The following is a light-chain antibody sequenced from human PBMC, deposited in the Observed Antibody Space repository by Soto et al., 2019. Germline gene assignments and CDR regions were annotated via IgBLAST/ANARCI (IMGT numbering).Light chain of an antibody. CDR3: QQYNSFSLIT. CDR2: DVS. J-gene: IGKJ5*01. V-gene: IGKV1-5*01. CDR1: QNVSTS. Sequence: DIQLTQSPSTLSASVGDSVTITCRASQNVSTSLAWYQHKPGEAPKLLMFDVSNLESGVPSRFSGTGSGTEFTLTISNLQPDDFATYFCQQYNSFSLITFGQGTRLEIK.